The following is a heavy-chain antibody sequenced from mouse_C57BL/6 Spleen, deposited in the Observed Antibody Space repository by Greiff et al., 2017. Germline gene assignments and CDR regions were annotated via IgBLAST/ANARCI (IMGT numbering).Heavy chain of an antibody. D-gene: IGHD1-1*02. CDR1: GYTFTSYW. V-gene: IGHV1-52*01. CDR2: IDPSDSET. CDR3: ARRPTGGYYFDY. J-gene: IGHJ2*01. Sequence: VQLQQPGAELVRPGSSVKLSCKASGYTFTSYWMHWVKQRPIQGLEWIGNIDPSDSETHYNQKFKDKATLTVDKSSSTAYMQLSSLTSEDSAVYYCARRPTGGYYFDYWGQGTTLTVSS.